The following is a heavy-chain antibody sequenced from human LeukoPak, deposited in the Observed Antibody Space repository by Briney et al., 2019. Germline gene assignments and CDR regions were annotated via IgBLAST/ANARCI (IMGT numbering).Heavy chain of an antibody. CDR3: ARFTMTRGWFDP. Sequence: ASVKVSCKASGYTFTSYAMHWVRQAPGQRLEWMGWINAGNSNTKYSQKFQGRVTITRDTSASTAYMELSSLRSDDTAVYYCARFTMTRGWFDPWGQGTLVTVSS. CDR2: INAGNSNT. J-gene: IGHJ5*02. CDR1: GYTFTSYA. D-gene: IGHD3-22*01. V-gene: IGHV1-3*01.